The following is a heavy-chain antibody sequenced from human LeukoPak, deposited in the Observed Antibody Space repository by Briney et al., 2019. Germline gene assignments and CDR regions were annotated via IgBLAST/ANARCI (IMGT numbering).Heavy chain of an antibody. J-gene: IGHJ4*02. Sequence: GGSLRLSCAVSGFTFSSYAMSWVRQAPGKGLEWVSAISGSGGSTYYADSVKGRFTISRDNSKNTLYLQMNSLRAEDTAVYYCAKGMVRGVIITVVDYWGQGTLVTVSS. V-gene: IGHV3-23*01. CDR2: ISGSGGST. CDR1: GFTFSSYA. D-gene: IGHD3-10*01. CDR3: AKGMVRGVIITVVDY.